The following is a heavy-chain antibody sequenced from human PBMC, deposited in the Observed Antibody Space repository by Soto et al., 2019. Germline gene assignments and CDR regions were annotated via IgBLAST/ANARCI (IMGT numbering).Heavy chain of an antibody. J-gene: IGHJ6*02. D-gene: IGHD6-13*01. CDR2: IWYDGSNK. Sequence: LEWVAVIWYDGSNKYYADSVEGRFTISRDNSKNTLYLQMNSLRAEDTAVYYCASQYAEAAGTDYYYGMDVWGQGTTVTVSS. V-gene: IGHV3-33*01. CDR3: ASQYAEAAGTDYYYGMDV.